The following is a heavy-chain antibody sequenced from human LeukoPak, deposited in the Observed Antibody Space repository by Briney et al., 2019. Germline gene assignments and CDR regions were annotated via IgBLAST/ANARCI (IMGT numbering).Heavy chain of an antibody. D-gene: IGHD1-26*01. CDR3: ARAEAGGAFDI. J-gene: IGHJ3*02. CDR2: IYSGGSK. CDR1: GFTVSSNY. Sequence: GGSLRLSCAASGFTVSSNYMSWVRQAPGKGLEWVSVIYSGGSKYYADSVKGRFTSSRYNSKNTLYFQMNSLRAEDTAVYYCARAEAGGAFDIWGQGTMVTVSS. V-gene: IGHV3-66*02.